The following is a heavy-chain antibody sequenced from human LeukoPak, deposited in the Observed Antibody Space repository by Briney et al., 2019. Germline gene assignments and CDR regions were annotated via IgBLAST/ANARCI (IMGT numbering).Heavy chain of an antibody. Sequence: GGSLRLSCAASGFTVSSNYMSWVRQAPGKGLEWVSVIYSGGSTYYADSVRGRFTISRHNSKNTLYLQMNSLRAEDTAVYYCARSRYYGSGSPLGDYWGQGTLVTVSS. CDR2: IYSGGST. CDR1: GFTVSSNY. V-gene: IGHV3-53*04. J-gene: IGHJ4*02. D-gene: IGHD3-10*01. CDR3: ARSRYYGSGSPLGDY.